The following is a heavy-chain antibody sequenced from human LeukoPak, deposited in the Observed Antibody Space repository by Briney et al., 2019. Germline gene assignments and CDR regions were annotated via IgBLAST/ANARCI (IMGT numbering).Heavy chain of an antibody. CDR1: GFTFNNYY. D-gene: IGHD3-16*01. J-gene: IGHJ4*02. CDR2: IMEDGSEK. CDR3: ARDGGSGADY. Sequence: PGGSLRLSCATSGFTFNNYYMTWVRQAPGKGLEWVAHIMEDGSEKHYVDSVKGRLTISRDNAKNSLYLQMNSLRAEDTAVYYCARDGGSGADYWGQGTLVSVSS. V-gene: IGHV3-7*01.